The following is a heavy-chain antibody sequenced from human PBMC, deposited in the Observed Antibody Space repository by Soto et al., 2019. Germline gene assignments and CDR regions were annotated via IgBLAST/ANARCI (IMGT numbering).Heavy chain of an antibody. CDR3: AIIMTHSDSFDI. J-gene: IGHJ3*02. D-gene: IGHD3-16*01. V-gene: IGHV1-2*04. CDR2: INSNSGAT. Sequence: ASVKVSCKASGYSFAGFYIHWMRQAPGQGLEWVGSINSNSGATTYAQKFQDSVAMTRDTSVSTAYMDLNRLTSDDTAIYYCAIIMTHSDSFDIWGQGTMVTVSS. CDR1: GYSFAGFY.